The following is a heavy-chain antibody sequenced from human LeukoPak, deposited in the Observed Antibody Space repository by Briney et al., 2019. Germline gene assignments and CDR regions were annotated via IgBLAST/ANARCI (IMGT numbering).Heavy chain of an antibody. CDR2: IRSNTDSGTT. Sequence: PGGSLRLSCPASGFTFSNAWMNWVNHPAGKWLESLGHIRSNTDSGTTDYAAPVKGRFTISRDDSIHTLYLRLNGLKTADTDVYYCSTRELRYYGSGTYPVAFDIWGQGTMVTVSS. CDR3: STRELRYYGSGTYPVAFDI. J-gene: IGHJ3*02. CDR1: GFTFSNAW. V-gene: IGHV3-15*01. D-gene: IGHD3-10*01.